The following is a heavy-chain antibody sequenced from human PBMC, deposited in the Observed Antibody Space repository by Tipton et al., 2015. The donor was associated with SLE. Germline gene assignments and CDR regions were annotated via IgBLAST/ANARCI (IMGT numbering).Heavy chain of an antibody. CDR1: GGSISTYH. Sequence: TLSLTCTVSGGSISTYHWSWLRQSPGKGLEWIGHIHHSGSINYNPSLRSQVTMSMDTPQNNFSLKLSSVTAADTAVYYCARHFYNIGWNHFHNWGPGTLVTFSS. J-gene: IGHJ1*01. D-gene: IGHD6-19*01. V-gene: IGHV4-59*08. CDR2: IHHSGSI. CDR3: ARHFYNIGWNHFHN.